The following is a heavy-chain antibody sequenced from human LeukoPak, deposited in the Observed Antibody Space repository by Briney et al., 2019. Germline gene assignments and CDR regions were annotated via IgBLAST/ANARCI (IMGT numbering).Heavy chain of an antibody. Sequence: SVKVSCKASGGTFSSYTISWVRQAPGQGLEWMGRIIPILGIANYAQKFQGRVTITADKSTSTAYMELSSLRSEDTAVYYCARDYCGSSGQFDYWGQGTLVTVSS. CDR1: GGTFSSYT. CDR3: ARDYCGSSGQFDY. V-gene: IGHV1-69*04. D-gene: IGHD3-22*01. J-gene: IGHJ4*02. CDR2: IIPILGIA.